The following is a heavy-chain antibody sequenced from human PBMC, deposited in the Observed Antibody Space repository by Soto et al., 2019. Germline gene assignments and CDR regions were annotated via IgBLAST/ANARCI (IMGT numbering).Heavy chain of an antibody. J-gene: IGHJ4*02. CDR3: ARANLRSGWTFDH. CDR1: GASIISNDW. CDR2: IFHSGRT. V-gene: IGHV4-4*02. D-gene: IGHD6-19*01. Sequence: SETLSLTCSVCGASIISNDWWIWIRQTPGKGLEWIGEIFHSGRTNYSPSFKSRVTISVDTSKSQFSLEMAAVTAADTAVYYCARANLRSGWTFDHWGQGSPVTVSS.